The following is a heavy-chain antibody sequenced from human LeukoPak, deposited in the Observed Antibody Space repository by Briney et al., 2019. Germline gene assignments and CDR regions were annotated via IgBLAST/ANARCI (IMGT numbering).Heavy chain of an antibody. CDR2: IKQDGSEK. Sequence: GGSLRLSCAASGFTFSSYWMSWVRQAPGKGLEWVANIKQDGSEKYYVDSVKGRFTISRDNAKNSLYLQMNSLRAEDTAVYYCARGGIQLENAFDIWGQGTMVTVSS. D-gene: IGHD5-18*01. CDR1: GFTFSSYW. CDR3: ARGGIQLENAFDI. V-gene: IGHV3-7*01. J-gene: IGHJ3*02.